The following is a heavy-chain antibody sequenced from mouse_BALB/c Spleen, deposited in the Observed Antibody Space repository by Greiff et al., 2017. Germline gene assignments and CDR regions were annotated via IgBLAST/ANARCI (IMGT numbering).Heavy chain of an antibody. V-gene: IGHV5-9*03. J-gene: IGHJ1*01. CDR3: ARDKYYGSRYNWDFDV. D-gene: IGHD1-1*01. CDR1: GFTFSSYT. Sequence: EVKLVESGGGLVKPGGSLKLSCAASGFTFSSYTMSWVRQTPEKRLEWVATISSGGGNTYYPDSVKGRFTISRDNAKNNLYLQMSSLRSEDTALYYCARDKYYGSRYNWDFDVWGAGTTVTVSS. CDR2: ISSGGGNT.